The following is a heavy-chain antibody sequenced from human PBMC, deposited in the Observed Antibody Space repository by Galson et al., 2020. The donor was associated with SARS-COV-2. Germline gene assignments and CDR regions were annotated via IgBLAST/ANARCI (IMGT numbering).Heavy chain of an antibody. D-gene: IGHD3-10*01. CDR1: GCTCSTYA. CDR3: ARGPRFGELLSPFDY. Sequence: GSLRPSCAASGCTCSTYAMHWVRQAPGQGLESAAVISNDGSNRYYADSVKGRFTISRDNSKNTLYVQMNSLRAEDTAVYYCARGPRFGELLSPFDYWGQGTLVTVSS. V-gene: IGHV3-30-3*01. CDR2: ISNDGSNR. J-gene: IGHJ4*02.